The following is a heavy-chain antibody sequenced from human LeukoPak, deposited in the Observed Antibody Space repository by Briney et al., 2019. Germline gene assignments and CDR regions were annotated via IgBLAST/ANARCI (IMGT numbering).Heavy chain of an antibody. CDR2: ISAYNGNT. CDR1: GYTFTSYG. J-gene: IGHJ5*02. D-gene: IGHD6-19*01. CDR3: ARDRKIAVAVNWFDP. Sequence: ASVKVSCKASGYTFTSYGISWVRQAPGQGLEWMGWISAYNGNTNYAQKLQGRVTMTTDTSTSTAYRELRSLRSDDTAVYYCARDRKIAVAVNWFDPWGQGTLVTVSS. V-gene: IGHV1-18*01.